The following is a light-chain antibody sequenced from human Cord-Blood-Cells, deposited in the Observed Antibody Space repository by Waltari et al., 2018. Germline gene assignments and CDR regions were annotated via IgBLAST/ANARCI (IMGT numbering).Light chain of an antibody. CDR2: DVS. J-gene: IGLJ1*01. CDR3: SSYTSSRTRV. CDR1: SSDVGGYNY. V-gene: IGLV2-14*01. Sequence: QSALTQPASVSGSPGQSITISCTGTSSDVGGYNYVSWYQQHPGKAPKLMIYDVSNRLSGVSNRFSGSKSGNTASLTISGLEAEDEADYYCSSYTSSRTRVFGTGTKVTVL.